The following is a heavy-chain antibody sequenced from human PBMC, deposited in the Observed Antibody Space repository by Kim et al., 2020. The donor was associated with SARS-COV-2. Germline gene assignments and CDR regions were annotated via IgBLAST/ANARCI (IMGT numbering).Heavy chain of an antibody. D-gene: IGHD6-19*01. CDR3: AAQVPGSESDY. V-gene: IGHV4-59*08. J-gene: IGHJ4*02. Sequence: SETLSLTCTVSGGSIISYYWSWIRQPPGKGLEWIGYIYYSGSTNYNPSLKSRVTISVDKSKNPFSLKLSTATAADTAVYYCAAQVPGSESDYWGQGTLVTVSS. CDR1: GGSIISYY. CDR2: IYYSGST.